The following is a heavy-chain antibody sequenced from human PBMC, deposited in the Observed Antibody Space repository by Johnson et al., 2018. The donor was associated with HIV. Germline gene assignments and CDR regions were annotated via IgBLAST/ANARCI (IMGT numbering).Heavy chain of an antibody. J-gene: IGHJ3*02. D-gene: IGHD5-12*01. CDR3: ARDQRGDIIPTTYDAFDI. V-gene: IGHV3-30*04. CDR2: ISYDGSDK. Sequence: VQLVESGGGVVQPGRSLRLSCAASGFTFSSYAMHWVRQAPAKGLEWVAVISYDGSDKYYADSVKGRFTISRDSSKNTLYLQMNSLRAEDTAVYYCARDQRGDIIPTTYDAFDIWGQGTMVTVYS. CDR1: GFTFSSYA.